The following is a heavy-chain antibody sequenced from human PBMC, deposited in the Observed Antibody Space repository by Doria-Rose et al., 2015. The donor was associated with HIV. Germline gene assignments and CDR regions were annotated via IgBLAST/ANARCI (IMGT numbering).Heavy chain of an antibody. CDR1: GGSFSGYY. J-gene: IGHJ6*02. CDR2: INHSGST. V-gene: IGHV4-34*01. CDR3: ARGLLRGGWNDVDYYYGMDV. Sequence: QVQLQQWDAGLVKPAETLSLTCAVFGGSFSGYYWSWIRQPPGKGLEWIGEINHSGSTSYKTSLKSRVTISVDTPKNLFSMKLSSVTAADTAVYYCARGLLRGGWNDVDYYYGMDVWGQGTTVTVSS. D-gene: IGHD1-1*01.